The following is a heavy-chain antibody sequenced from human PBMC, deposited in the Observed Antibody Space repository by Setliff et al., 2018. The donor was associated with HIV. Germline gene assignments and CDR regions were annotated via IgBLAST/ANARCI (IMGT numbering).Heavy chain of an antibody. D-gene: IGHD2-2*02. CDR2: IYTSGST. CDR3: TRSGYCSSTSCDTMGYYYYYYYMDV. V-gene: IGHV4-61*02. J-gene: IGHJ6*03. CDR1: GGSISSGSYY. Sequence: SETLSLTCTVSGGSISSGSYYWSWIRQPAGKGLEWIGRIYTSGSTNYNPSLKSRVTISVDTSKNQFSLKLSSVTAADTAVYYCTRSGYCSSTSCDTMGYYYYYYYMDVWGKGTTVTVSS.